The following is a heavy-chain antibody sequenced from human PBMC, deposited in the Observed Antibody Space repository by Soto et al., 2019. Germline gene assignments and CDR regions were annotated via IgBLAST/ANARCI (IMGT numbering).Heavy chain of an antibody. CDR2: INQDGSEK. CDR1: ESTVSRDW. V-gene: IGHV3-7*03. Sequence: EVLLVESGGGLVQTGGSLRLSCAIFESTVSRDWMNWVRQAPGKGLEWVAHINQDGSEKYYVDSVKGRFTISRDNAKKSLYLQINSLRPADTAMYYCSGGVGDAFWGQGTLVTVSS. D-gene: IGHD1-26*01. J-gene: IGHJ4*02. CDR3: SGGVGDAF.